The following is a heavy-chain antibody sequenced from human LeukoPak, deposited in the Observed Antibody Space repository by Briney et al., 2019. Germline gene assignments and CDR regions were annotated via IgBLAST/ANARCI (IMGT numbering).Heavy chain of an antibody. Sequence: SVKVSCKASGGPFHSYAISWVRQAPGQGLEWMGGVIPIFGTANYAQKFQGRVTITADKSTSTAYMELSSLRSEDTAVYYCARDDGSGSYNVVYYGMDVWGKGTTVTVSS. CDR2: VIPIFGTA. CDR3: ARDDGSGSYNVVYYGMDV. V-gene: IGHV1-69*06. D-gene: IGHD3-10*01. J-gene: IGHJ6*04. CDR1: GGPFHSYA.